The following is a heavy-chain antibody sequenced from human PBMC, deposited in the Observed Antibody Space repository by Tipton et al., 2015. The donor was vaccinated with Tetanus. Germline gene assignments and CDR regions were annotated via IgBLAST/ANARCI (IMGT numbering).Heavy chain of an antibody. CDR2: VSHDGEVE. V-gene: IGHV3-30*18. Sequence: SLRLSCEASGFTFSNFGMHWVRQAPGKGPEWVAVVSHDGEVEFYADSVKGRLTVSRDNSRNTVYLQMDRLRFDDTAVYYCAKAKTWINLWFGDSWGPGTRVIVSS. J-gene: IGHJ4*02. CDR1: GFTFSNFG. D-gene: IGHD3-10*01. CDR3: AKAKTWINLWFGDS.